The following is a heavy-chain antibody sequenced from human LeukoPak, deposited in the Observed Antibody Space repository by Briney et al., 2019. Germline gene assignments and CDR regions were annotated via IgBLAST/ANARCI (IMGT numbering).Heavy chain of an antibody. D-gene: IGHD2-2*01. V-gene: IGHV1-69*05. Sequence: AVKVSCKASGGTLSSYAISWVRQAPGQGLEWMGGIIPIFGTANSAQKFQGRVTITTDESTSTAYKALSSLRSEDTAAYYCARVCSSTSCYGAFDIWGQGTMVTVSS. CDR2: IIPIFGTA. J-gene: IGHJ3*02. CDR3: ARVCSSTSCYGAFDI. CDR1: GGTLSSYA.